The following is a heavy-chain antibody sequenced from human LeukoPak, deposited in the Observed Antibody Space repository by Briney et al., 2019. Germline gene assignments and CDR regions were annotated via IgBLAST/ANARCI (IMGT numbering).Heavy chain of an antibody. CDR1: GFTFSSYS. Sequence: GGPLRLSCAASGFTFSSYSMNWVRQAPGKGLEWVSSISSSSSYIYYADSVKGRFTISRDNAKNSLYLQMNSLRAEDAAVYYCARVPVVVAASYFDYWGQGTLVTVSS. D-gene: IGHD2-15*01. CDR2: ISSSSSYI. CDR3: ARVPVVVAASYFDY. V-gene: IGHV3-21*01. J-gene: IGHJ4*02.